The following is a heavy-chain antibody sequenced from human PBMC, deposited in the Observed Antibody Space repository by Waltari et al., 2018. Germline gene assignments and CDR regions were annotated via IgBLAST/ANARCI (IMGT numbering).Heavy chain of an antibody. Sequence: QLQLQESGPGLVKPSETLSLTCTVSGGSISSSSYYWGWIRQPPGKGLEWIGSIYYSGSTYYNPSLKSRVTISVDTSKNQFSLKLSSVTAADTAVYYCARTRGAIAARWYFDLWGRGTLVTVSS. V-gene: IGHV4-39*01. CDR1: GGSISSSSYY. CDR3: ARTRGAIAARWYFDL. D-gene: IGHD6-6*01. J-gene: IGHJ2*01. CDR2: IYYSGST.